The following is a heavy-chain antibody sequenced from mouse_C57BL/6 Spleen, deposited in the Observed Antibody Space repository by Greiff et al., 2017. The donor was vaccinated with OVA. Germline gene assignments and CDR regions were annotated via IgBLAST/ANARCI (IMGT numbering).Heavy chain of an antibody. D-gene: IGHD3-2*02. Sequence: VQLQQSGAELVRPGASVKLSCTASGFNIKDYYMHWVKQRPEQGLEWIGRIDPEDGDTEYAPKFQGKATMTADTSSNTAYLQLSSLTSEDTAVYYCTTTAQATVRSFAYWGQGTLVTVSA. CDR1: GFNIKDYY. CDR2: IDPEDGDT. CDR3: TTTAQATVRSFAY. J-gene: IGHJ3*01. V-gene: IGHV14-1*01.